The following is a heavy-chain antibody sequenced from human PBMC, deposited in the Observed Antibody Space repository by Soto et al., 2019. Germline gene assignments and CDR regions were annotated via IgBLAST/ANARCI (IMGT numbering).Heavy chain of an antibody. CDR1: GGTFSSYA. V-gene: IGHV1-69*12. J-gene: IGHJ5*02. CDR2: IIPIFGTA. Sequence: QVQLVQSGAEVKKPGSSVKVSCKASGGTFSSYAISWVRQAPGQGLEWMGGIIPIFGTANYAQKFQGRATITADESTSXAYMELSSLRSEDTAVYYRARDPCSGGSCYFWFDPWGQGTLVTVSS. D-gene: IGHD2-15*01. CDR3: ARDPCSGGSCYFWFDP.